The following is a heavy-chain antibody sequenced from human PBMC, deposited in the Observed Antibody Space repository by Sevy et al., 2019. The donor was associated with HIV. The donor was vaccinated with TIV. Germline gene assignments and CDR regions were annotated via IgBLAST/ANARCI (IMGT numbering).Heavy chain of an antibody. CDR1: GYTLTQLA. D-gene: IGHD3-22*01. CDR2: FDHEDGKR. Sequence: ASVKVSCKVSGYTLTQLAMHWVRQAPGKGLEWMGTFDHEDGKRIYAQKFLGRVTMTEDTSTDTAYMDLNSLRSEDTAVYYCATTKDYYDISGCPFDYWGHGTLVTVSS. V-gene: IGHV1-24*01. CDR3: ATTKDYYDISGCPFDY. J-gene: IGHJ4*01.